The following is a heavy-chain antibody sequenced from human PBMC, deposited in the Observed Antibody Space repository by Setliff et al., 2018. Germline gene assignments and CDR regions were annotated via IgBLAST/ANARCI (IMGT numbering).Heavy chain of an antibody. CDR2: IYTSWST. CDR3: ARMSGFQYIDV. V-gene: IGHV4-61*09. CDR1: GGSVGNSYYY. J-gene: IGHJ6*03. Sequence: SETLSLTCTVSGGSVGNSYYYWGWFRQPAGKELEWIGQIYTSWSTNYNPSLKSRVTISLDTSKNQFSLSLTSVTAADTAVYYCARMSGFQYIDVWGKGTTVTVSS. D-gene: IGHD3-3*01.